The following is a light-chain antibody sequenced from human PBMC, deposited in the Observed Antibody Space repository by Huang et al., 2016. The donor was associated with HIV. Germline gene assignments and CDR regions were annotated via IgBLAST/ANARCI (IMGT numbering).Light chain of an antibody. CDR3: QQYNNWPKCT. Sequence: EIVMTQSPVTLSVSPGERATLSCRASESVGDNLAWYQQNPGQAPRRLIFGASARAAGSPARFSGSGSGTEVSLSISSRQSEDDAVYYCQQYNNWPKCTFGPGTRVDIK. CDR1: ESVGDN. V-gene: IGKV3-15*01. CDR2: GAS. J-gene: IGKJ3*01.